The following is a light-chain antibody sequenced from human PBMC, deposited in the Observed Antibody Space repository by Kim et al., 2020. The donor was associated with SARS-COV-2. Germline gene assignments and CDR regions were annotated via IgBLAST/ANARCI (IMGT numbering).Light chain of an antibody. CDR2: AAS. V-gene: IGKV1-27*01. CDR1: QDISNH. Sequence: DIQMTQSPSSLSASVGDGVTITCRAGQDISNHLAWYQQKPGKVPKVLISAASALQSGVPSRFSGSRSGTDFTLTISSLQPEDVATYYCQKYDNAPWTCGEVTKVDIK. J-gene: IGKJ1*01. CDR3: QKYDNAPWT.